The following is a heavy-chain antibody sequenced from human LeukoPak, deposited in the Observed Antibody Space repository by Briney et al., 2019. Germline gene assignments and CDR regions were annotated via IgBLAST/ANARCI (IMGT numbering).Heavy chain of an antibody. D-gene: IGHD3-16*01. J-gene: IGHJ4*02. CDR3: ARDGREGGGDDY. Sequence: GGSLRLSRAASGFTFDDYGMSWVRQAPGKGLEWVPGINWNGGSTGYADSVKGRFTISRDNAKNSLYLQMNSLRAEDTALYYCARDGREGGGDDYWGQGTLVTVSS. V-gene: IGHV3-20*04. CDR2: INWNGGST. CDR1: GFTFDDYG.